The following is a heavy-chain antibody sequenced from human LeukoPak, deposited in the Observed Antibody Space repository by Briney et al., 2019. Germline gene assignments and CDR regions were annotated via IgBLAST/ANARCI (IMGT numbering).Heavy chain of an antibody. J-gene: IGHJ4*02. CDR2: ISYDGSNK. V-gene: IGHV3-30-3*01. CDR1: GFTFSSYA. D-gene: IGHD3-22*01. Sequence: GRSLRLSCAASGFTFSSYAMHWVRQAPGKGLEWVAVISYDGSNKYYADSVKGRFTISRDNSKNTLYLQMNSLRAEDTAVYYCAREGYDSSGYYYFDYWGQGTLVTVSS. CDR3: AREGYDSSGYYYFDY.